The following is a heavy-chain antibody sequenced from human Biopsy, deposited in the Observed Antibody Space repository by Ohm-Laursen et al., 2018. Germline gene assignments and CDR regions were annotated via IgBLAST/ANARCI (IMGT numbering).Heavy chain of an antibody. CDR2: IFYRGST. CDR1: GGSISNNNYY. V-gene: IGHV4-39*01. CDR3: ARDYDTSGYYYVS. D-gene: IGHD3-22*01. Sequence: TLSLTCPVSGGSISNNNYYWGWIRQPPGKGLEWIGSIFYRGSTHYKPSLKSRVNISVDTSKNQFSLKLNSVIAADTAVYYCARDYDTSGYYYVSWGQGTLVTVSS. J-gene: IGHJ5*02.